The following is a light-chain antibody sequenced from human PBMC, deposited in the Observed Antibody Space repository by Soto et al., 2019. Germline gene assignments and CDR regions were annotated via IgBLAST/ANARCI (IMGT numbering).Light chain of an antibody. J-gene: IGLJ2*01. CDR2: SNN. CDR3: AAWDDSLVV. CDR1: SSNIGSNT. V-gene: IGLV1-44*01. Sequence: QSVLTQPPSASGTPGQRVTISCSGSSSNIGSNTVNWYQQLPGTAPKLLIYSNNQRPSGVPDRFSGAKSGTSASLAISGLHSEDEADYYCAAWDDSLVVFGVGTKLNVL.